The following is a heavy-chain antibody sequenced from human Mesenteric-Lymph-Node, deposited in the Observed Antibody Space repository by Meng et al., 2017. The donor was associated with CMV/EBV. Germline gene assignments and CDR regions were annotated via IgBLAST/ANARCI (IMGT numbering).Heavy chain of an antibody. J-gene: IGHJ6*02. CDR3: AREFSSAGGYYTLPYYYGMDV. V-gene: IGHV3-7*01. D-gene: IGHD3-22*01. CDR2: IKQDGSEK. CDR1: GFTFSSYW. Sequence: GESLKISCAASGFTFSSYWMSWVRQAPGKGLEWVANIKQDGSEKYYVDSVKGRFTISRDNAKNSLYLQMNSLRAEDTAVYYCAREFSSAGGYYTLPYYYGMDVWGQGTTVTVSS.